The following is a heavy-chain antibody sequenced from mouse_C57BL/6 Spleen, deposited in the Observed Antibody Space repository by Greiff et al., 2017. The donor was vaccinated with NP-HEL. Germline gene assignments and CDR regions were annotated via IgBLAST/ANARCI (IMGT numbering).Heavy chain of an antibody. Sequence: EVQGVESGGGLVQPGGSLKLSCAASGFTFSDYYMYWVRQTPEKRLEWVAYISNGGGSTYYPDTVKGRFTISRDNAKNTLYLQMSRLKSEDTAMYYCARHYYYGSSPYAMDYWGQGTSVTVSS. CDR1: GFTFSDYY. V-gene: IGHV5-12*01. J-gene: IGHJ4*01. D-gene: IGHD1-1*01. CDR2: ISNGGGST. CDR3: ARHYYYGSSPYAMDY.